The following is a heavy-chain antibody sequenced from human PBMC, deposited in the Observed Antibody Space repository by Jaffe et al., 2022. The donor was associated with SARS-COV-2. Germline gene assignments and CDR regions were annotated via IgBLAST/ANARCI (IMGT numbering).Heavy chain of an antibody. CDR3: ARDPASMVRGVISYLNWFDP. CDR2: INPSGGST. J-gene: IGHJ5*02. V-gene: IGHV1-46*01. D-gene: IGHD3-10*01. CDR1: GYTFTSYY. Sequence: QVQLVQSGAEVKKPGASVKVSCKASGYTFTSYYMHWVRQAPGQGLEWMGIINPSGGSTSYAQKFQGRVTMTRDTSTSTVYMELSSLRSEDTAVYYCARDPASMVRGVISYLNWFDPWGQGTLVTVSS.